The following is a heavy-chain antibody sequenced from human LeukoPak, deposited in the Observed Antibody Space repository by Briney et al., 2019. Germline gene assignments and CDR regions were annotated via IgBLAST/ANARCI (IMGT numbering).Heavy chain of an antibody. Sequence: PSETLSLTCTVSGGSISSYYWSWIRQPPGKGLEWIGYIYYSGSSNYNPSLKSRVTISVDTSKNQFSLKLSSVTAADTAVYYCAQYYYYYYMDVWGKGTTVTVSS. CDR1: GGSISSYY. CDR2: IYYSGSS. D-gene: IGHD2/OR15-2a*01. J-gene: IGHJ6*03. CDR3: AQYYYYYYMDV. V-gene: IGHV4-59*08.